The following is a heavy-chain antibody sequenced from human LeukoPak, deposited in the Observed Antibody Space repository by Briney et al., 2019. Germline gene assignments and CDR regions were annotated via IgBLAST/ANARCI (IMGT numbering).Heavy chain of an antibody. Sequence: GGSLRLSCAASGFTFNKYAIHWARQAPGEGLEWVAVISNDGVTRIFANSVKGRFTISRDNWKNTLYLQLSSLRVEDTAVYYCVREGYYDSGGPFSGYFDYWGRGDLVTVSS. CDR1: GFTFNKYA. D-gene: IGHD3-22*01. CDR2: ISNDGVTR. J-gene: IGHJ4*02. V-gene: IGHV3-30*04. CDR3: VREGYYDSGGPFSGYFDY.